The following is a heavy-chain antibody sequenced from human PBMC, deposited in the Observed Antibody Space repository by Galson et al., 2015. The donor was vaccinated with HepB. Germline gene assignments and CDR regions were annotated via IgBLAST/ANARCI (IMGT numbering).Heavy chain of an antibody. CDR3: ARGWLHGGYYYYYYTDV. V-gene: IGHV1-46*01. Sequence: SVKVSCKASGYTFTSYYMHWVRQAPGQGLEWMGIINPSGGSTSYAQKFQGRVTMTRDTSTSTVYMELSSLRSEDTAVYYCARGWLHGGYYYYYYTDVWGKGTTVTVSS. J-gene: IGHJ6*03. CDR2: INPSGGST. CDR1: GYTFTSYY. D-gene: IGHD5-24*01.